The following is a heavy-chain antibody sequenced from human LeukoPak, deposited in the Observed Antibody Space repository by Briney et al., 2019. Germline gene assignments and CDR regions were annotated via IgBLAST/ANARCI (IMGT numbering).Heavy chain of an antibody. J-gene: IGHJ4*02. D-gene: IGHD1-14*01. CDR2: ITGSGAET. V-gene: IGHV3-23*01. Sequence: PGGSLRLSCAASGFTFSGCAMNWVRQAPGKGLEWVSSITGSGAETNSADAVKGRFTISRDNAKNTLCLQMNTLRAEDTAVYYCAKGPHIRTMWLFDSWGQGSLVTVSS. CDR1: GFTFSGCA. CDR3: AKGPHIRTMWLFDS.